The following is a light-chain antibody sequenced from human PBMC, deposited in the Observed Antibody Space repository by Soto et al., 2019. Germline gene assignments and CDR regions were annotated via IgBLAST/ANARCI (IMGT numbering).Light chain of an antibody. CDR2: DAS. V-gene: IGKV1-9*01. CDR3: QQRSGYPIT. J-gene: IGKJ5*01. CDR1: QGIRNY. Sequence: DIPLTQSPSFLSASVGDRVTITCRASQGIRNYLAWYQQKPGIAPKLLIYDASTLQSGVPSRFSGSGSGTEFTLTISSLQPEDFATYYCQQRSGYPITFGQGTRLEIK.